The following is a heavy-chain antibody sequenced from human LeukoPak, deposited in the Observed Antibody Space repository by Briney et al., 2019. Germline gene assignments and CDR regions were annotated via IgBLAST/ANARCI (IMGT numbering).Heavy chain of an antibody. CDR3: ARHASSGWHFDY. V-gene: IGHV4-59*08. CDR2: IYYSGGT. J-gene: IGHJ4*02. Sequence: SQTLSLTCTVSGGSISSYYWSWIRQPPEKGLEWIGYIYYSGGTNYNPSLESRVTIPVDTSKNQFSLKLSSVTAADTAVYYCARHASSGWHFDYWGQGTLVTVSS. D-gene: IGHD6-19*01. CDR1: GGSISSYY.